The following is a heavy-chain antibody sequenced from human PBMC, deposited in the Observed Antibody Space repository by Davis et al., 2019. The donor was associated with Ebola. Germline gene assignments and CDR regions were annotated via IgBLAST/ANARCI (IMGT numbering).Heavy chain of an antibody. CDR1: GFTFSSYA. J-gene: IGHJ4*02. V-gene: IGHV3-64D*08. CDR2: ISSNGGST. CDR3: VKEEGRYCSSTSCYQYYFDY. D-gene: IGHD2-2*01. Sequence: PGGSLRLSCSASGFTFSSYAMHWVRQAPGKGLEYVSAISSNGGSTYYADSVKGRFTISRDNSKNTLYLQMSSLRAEDTAMYYCVKEEGRYCSSTSCYQYYFDYWGQGTLVTVSS.